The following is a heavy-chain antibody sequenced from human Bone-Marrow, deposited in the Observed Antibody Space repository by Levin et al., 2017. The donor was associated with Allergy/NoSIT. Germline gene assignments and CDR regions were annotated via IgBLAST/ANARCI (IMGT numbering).Heavy chain of an antibody. CDR1: GLSVNSNY. Sequence: GESLKISCAASGLSVNSNYMTWVRQVPGKGLEWVSVISGGGETYYADSVRGRFTISRDNSENTVYLQMNNLRVDDTALYYCAKEWYGSGFSFDYWGQGALVTVSS. CDR3: AKEWYGSGFSFDY. J-gene: IGHJ4*02. D-gene: IGHD6-19*01. V-gene: IGHV3-53*01. CDR2: ISGGGET.